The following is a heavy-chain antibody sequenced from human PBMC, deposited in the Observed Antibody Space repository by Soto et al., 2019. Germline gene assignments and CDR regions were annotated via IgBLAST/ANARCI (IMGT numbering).Heavy chain of an antibody. V-gene: IGHV5-51*01. CDR3: ARHPIISFVGAKVRGYYGMDL. J-gene: IGHJ6*02. D-gene: IGHD1-26*01. Sequence: GESLKISCKGSGYSFTSYWIGWVRQMPGKGLEWMGIIYPGDSDTRYSPSFQGQVTISADKSISTAYLQWSSLKASDTAMYYCARHPIISFVGAKVRGYYGMDLWGQGTTVTVSS. CDR2: IYPGDSDT. CDR1: GYSFTSYW.